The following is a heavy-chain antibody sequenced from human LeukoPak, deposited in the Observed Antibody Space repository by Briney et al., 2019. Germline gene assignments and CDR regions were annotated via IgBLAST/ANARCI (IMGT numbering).Heavy chain of an antibody. CDR2: IYSGGST. D-gene: IGHD1-1*01. V-gene: IGHV3-53*01. CDR1: GFTVSSNY. J-gene: IGHJ6*03. CDR3: AKVRWWNDVGYYYYYYMDV. Sequence: GGSLRLSCAASGFTVSSNYMSWVRQAPGKGLEWVSVIYSGGSTYYADSVKDRFTISRDNSKNTLYLQMNSLRAEDTAVYYCAKVRWWNDVGYYYYYYMDVWGEGTTVTIAS.